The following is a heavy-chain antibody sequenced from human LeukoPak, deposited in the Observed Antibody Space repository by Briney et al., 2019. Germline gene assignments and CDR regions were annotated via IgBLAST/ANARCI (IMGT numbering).Heavy chain of an antibody. J-gene: IGHJ5*02. CDR1: GGTFKIYD. CDR3: ARVRGLVPAAIWLGNWNPYGPNWFAP. V-gene: IGHV1-69*10. D-gene: IGHD2-2*02. CDR2: MIPIWGIA. Sequence: SVSVSYRSSGGTFKIYDMRGVRQARGQGGEGRGGMIPIWGIANYTEKFQGRVTITADKSTSTASMELSSLRSEDTAVYYCARVRGLVPAAIWLGNWNPYGPNWFAPWGQGTLVTVSS.